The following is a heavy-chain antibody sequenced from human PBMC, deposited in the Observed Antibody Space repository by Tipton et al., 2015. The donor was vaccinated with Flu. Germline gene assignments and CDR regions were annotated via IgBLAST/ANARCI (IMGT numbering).Heavy chain of an antibody. V-gene: IGHV4-4*07. CDR3: ARGPWIQLGPNWFDP. CDR2: IYTSGST. CDR1: GGSISSYY. D-gene: IGHD5-18*01. J-gene: IGHJ5*02. Sequence: TLSLTCTVSGGSISSYYWSWIRQPAGKGLEWIGRIYTSGSTNYNPSLKSRVTMSVDTSKNQFSLKLSSATAADTAVYYCARGPWIQLGPNWFDPWGQGTLVTVSS.